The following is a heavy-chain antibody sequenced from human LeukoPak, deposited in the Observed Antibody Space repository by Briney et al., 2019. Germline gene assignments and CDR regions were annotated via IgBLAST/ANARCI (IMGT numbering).Heavy chain of an antibody. D-gene: IGHD6-13*01. CDR1: GFTFSSYA. CDR2: ISYDGSNK. V-gene: IGHV3-30-3*01. J-gene: IGHJ6*02. CDR3: ARDQSGYYYYYGMGV. Sequence: GGSLRLSCAASGFTFSSYAMHWVRQAPGKGLEWVAVISYDGSNKYYADSVKGRFTISRDNSKNTLYLQMNSLRAEDTAVYYCARDQSGYYYYYGMGVWGQGTTVTVSS.